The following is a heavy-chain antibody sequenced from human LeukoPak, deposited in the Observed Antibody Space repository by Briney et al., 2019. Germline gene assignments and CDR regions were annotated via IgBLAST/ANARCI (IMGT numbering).Heavy chain of an antibody. V-gene: IGHV4-30-2*01. CDR1: GGSISSGGYY. D-gene: IGHD2-2*01. CDR2: IYHSRST. J-gene: IGHJ3*02. Sequence: SETLSLTCTVSGGSISSGGYYWSWIRQPPGKGLEWIGYIYHSRSTYYNPSLKSRVTISVDRSKNQFSLKLSSVTAADTAVYYCARDHCSSTRCYLAAFDIWGQGTMVTVSS. CDR3: ARDHCSSTRCYLAAFDI.